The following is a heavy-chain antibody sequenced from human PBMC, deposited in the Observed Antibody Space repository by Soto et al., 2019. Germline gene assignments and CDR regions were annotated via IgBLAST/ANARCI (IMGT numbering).Heavy chain of an antibody. CDR3: ARSFGVAADGPFEY. CDR2: IYYSGST. CDR1: GGSISSGGYY. V-gene: IGHV4-31*03. J-gene: IGHJ4*02. D-gene: IGHD6-13*01. Sequence: PSETLSLTCTVSGGSISSGGYYWSWIRQHPGKGLEWIGYIYYSGSTYYNPSLKSRVTISVDTSKNQFSLKLSSVTAADTAVYYCARSFGVAADGPFEYWGQGTLVTVSS.